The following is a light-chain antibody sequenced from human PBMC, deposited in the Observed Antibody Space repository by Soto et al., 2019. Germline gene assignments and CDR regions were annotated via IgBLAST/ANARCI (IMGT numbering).Light chain of an antibody. V-gene: IGKV1-5*03. CDR1: QTISTW. CDR3: QQYTSYPWT. Sequence: DIQMTQSPSTLSASVGDRVTITCRASQTISTWLAWYQQKPGKAPKLLIYKASILESGVPSRISGSGSGTEFTLTISSPQPDDFATYYCQQYTSYPWTFGQGTKVDIK. CDR2: KAS. J-gene: IGKJ1*01.